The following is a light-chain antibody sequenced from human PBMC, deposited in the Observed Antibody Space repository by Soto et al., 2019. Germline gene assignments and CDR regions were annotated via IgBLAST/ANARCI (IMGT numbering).Light chain of an antibody. CDR1: QVITND. CDR3: LQDYNFPHT. CDR2: AAS. J-gene: IGKJ1*01. V-gene: IGKV1-6*01. Sequence: IQMTQSPTSLSASVGDRLSITCRASQVITNDLGWYQQKPGKAPKLLIYAASSLQSGVPSRFSGSGSGTDFTLTISSLQPEDFATYYCLQDYNFPHTFGQGTKVDIK.